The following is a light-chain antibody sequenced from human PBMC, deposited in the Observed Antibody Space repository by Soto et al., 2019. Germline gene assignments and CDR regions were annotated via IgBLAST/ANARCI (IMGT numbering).Light chain of an antibody. CDR3: QQSYGAPIT. CDR2: SAS. V-gene: IGKV1-39*01. Sequence: DIHITKSPSSLSASVGDRVTITCRASQSISNFLNWYQQKPGKAPKLLIRSASSLQSGVPSRFSGSGSGTDFTLSITSLQPEDFATYYCQQSYGAPITFGQGTRPEIK. J-gene: IGKJ5*01. CDR1: QSISNF.